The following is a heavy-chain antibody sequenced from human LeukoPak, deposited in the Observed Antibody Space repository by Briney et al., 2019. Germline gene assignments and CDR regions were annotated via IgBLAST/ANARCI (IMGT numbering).Heavy chain of an antibody. Sequence: PGGSLRLSCAASGFTFSSYIMNWVRQAPGKGLEWVSAISGSGGSTYYADSVKGRFTISRDNSKNTLYLQMNSLRAEDTAVYYCAKGRIPYYYDSSGYTEYDYWGQGTLVTVSS. CDR3: AKGRIPYYYDSSGYTEYDY. V-gene: IGHV3-23*01. CDR1: GFTFSSYI. CDR2: ISGSGGST. J-gene: IGHJ4*02. D-gene: IGHD3-22*01.